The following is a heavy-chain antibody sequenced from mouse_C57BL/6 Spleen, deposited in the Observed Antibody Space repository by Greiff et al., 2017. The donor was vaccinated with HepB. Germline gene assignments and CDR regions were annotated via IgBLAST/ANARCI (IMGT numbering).Heavy chain of an antibody. D-gene: IGHD2-5*01. V-gene: IGHV1-26*01. CDR2: INPNNGGT. CDR3: ARRSNWNYAMDY. Sequence: EVQLQQSGPELVKPGASVKISCKASGYTFTDYYMNWVKQSHGKSLEWIGDINPNNGGTSYNQKFKGKATLTVAKSSSTAYMELRSLTSEDSAVYYCARRSNWNYAMDYWGQGTSVTVSS. CDR1: GYTFTDYY. J-gene: IGHJ4*01.